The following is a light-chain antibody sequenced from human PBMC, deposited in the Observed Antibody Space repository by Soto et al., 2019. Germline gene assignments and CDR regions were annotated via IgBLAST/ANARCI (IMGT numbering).Light chain of an antibody. Sequence: DIEMTQSPSSLSASVGDSVTITCRASQSISHFLNWYQQKPGKAPKVLIYGASTLKSGVPSRFSGSGSGTEFTLTISSLQPEDFATYYCQHVYSYFPSFGGGNRVEIK. CDR2: GAS. V-gene: IGKV1-39*01. CDR3: QHVYSYFPS. J-gene: IGKJ4*01. CDR1: QSISHF.